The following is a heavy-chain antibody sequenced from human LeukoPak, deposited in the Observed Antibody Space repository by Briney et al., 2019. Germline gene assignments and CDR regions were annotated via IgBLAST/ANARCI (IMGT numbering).Heavy chain of an antibody. Sequence: GGSLRLSCAASGFTFSSYSMYWIRQAPGKGLEWISYISSSSTTISYADSVKGRFTISRDNAKNSLFLQMNSLRAEDTALYYCARDLTTVTTPGYWGQGTLVTVSS. V-gene: IGHV3-48*01. J-gene: IGHJ4*02. CDR1: GFTFSSYS. CDR3: ARDLTTVTTPGY. D-gene: IGHD4-17*01. CDR2: ISSSSTTI.